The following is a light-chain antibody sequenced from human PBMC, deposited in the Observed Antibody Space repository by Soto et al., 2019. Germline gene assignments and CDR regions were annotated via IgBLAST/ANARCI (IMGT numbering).Light chain of an antibody. CDR2: ATS. CDR3: QQSYTSPQT. Sequence: DIQMTQSPSSLSASVGDRVTITCRASQRITRFLNWYQQKEGKAPNLLIYATSTLQRGVPSRFSGSGTGTDFTLTISNLQPEDFATYYCQQSYTSPQTFGLGTKVEVK. V-gene: IGKV1-39*01. CDR1: QRITRF. J-gene: IGKJ1*01.